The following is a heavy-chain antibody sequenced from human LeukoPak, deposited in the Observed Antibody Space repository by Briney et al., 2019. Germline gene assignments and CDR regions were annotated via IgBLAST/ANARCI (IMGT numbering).Heavy chain of an antibody. Sequence: GGSLRLSCAASGFTFNNYAMNWVRQVPGKGLEWVSGIRIHYETYYADSVRGRFAISRDNSDNTLYLQMSGLRAEDTAVYYCTKDWAPHYYDSSGYVYYYYGMDVWGQGTTVAVSS. D-gene: IGHD3-22*01. J-gene: IGHJ6*02. V-gene: IGHV3-23*01. CDR3: TKDWAPHYYDSSGYVYYYYGMDV. CDR2: IRIHYET. CDR1: GFTFNNYA.